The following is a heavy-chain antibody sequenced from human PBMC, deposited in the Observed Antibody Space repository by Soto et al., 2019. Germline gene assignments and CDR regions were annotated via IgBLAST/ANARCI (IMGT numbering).Heavy chain of an antibody. CDR2: IDWDDDK. CDR3: ARIPAYYDILTGYWANYGMDV. J-gene: IGHJ6*02. CDR1: GFSLSTSGMC. D-gene: IGHD3-9*01. V-gene: IGHV2-70*11. Sequence: SGPTLVNPPQPLTLTCTFSGFSLSTSGMCVSWIRQPPGKALEWLARIDWDDDKYYSTSLKTRLTISKDTSKNQVVLTMTNMDPVDTATYYCARIPAYYDILTGYWANYGMDVWGQGTTVTVSS.